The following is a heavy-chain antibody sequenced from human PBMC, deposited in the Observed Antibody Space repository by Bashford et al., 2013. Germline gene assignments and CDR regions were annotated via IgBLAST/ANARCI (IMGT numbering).Heavy chain of an antibody. D-gene: IGHD1-1*01. Sequence: GESLKISCAASGFTFRSHGMHWVRQAPGKGLEWVAVISFDGSNTFYAESVRGRFIISRDNSKSTLYLQVNSLRAEDTAVYYCAKDARIGTLDYYVRFGRLGPGDHGHRLL. CDR2: ISFDGSNT. CDR3: AKDARIGTLDYYVRFGR. J-gene: IGHJ6*02. V-gene: IGHV3-30*18. CDR1: GFTFRSHG.